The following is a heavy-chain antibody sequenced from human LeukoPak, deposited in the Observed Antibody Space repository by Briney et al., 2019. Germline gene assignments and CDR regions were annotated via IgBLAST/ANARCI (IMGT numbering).Heavy chain of an antibody. CDR3: ARGAVMAHYYFDY. J-gene: IGHJ4*02. Sequence: GESLKISCKGSGYSFTSYWIGWVRPMPGKGLEWMGIIYPGDSDTRYSPSFQGQVTISADKSISTAYLQWSSLKASDTAMYYCARGAVMAHYYFDYWGQGTLVTVSS. CDR1: GYSFTSYW. CDR2: IYPGDSDT. V-gene: IGHV5-51*01. D-gene: IGHD3-16*01.